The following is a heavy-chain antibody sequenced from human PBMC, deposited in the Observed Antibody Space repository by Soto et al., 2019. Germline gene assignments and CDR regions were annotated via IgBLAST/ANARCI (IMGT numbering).Heavy chain of an antibody. CDR1: GGSLSTNP. V-gene: IGHV1-69*06. D-gene: IGHD2-15*01. CDR2: TGSGTGPG. J-gene: IGHJ4*02. Sequence: QVQLVQSGTEVKKPGSSVKVSCKASGGSLSTNPISWVRQAPGQGLEWMGGTGSGTGPGNHAQKFQGRLTVTADKSTSTGYTELTTLSSEDTAVYYCARRDSGGFYRFFDSWGQGTLVTVSS. CDR3: ARRDSGGFYRFFDS.